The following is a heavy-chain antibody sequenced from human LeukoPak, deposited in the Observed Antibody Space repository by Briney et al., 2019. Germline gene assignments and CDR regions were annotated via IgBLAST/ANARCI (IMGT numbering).Heavy chain of an antibody. CDR1: GFTFSSYW. Sequence: GGSLRLSCAASGFTFSSYWMHWVRQAPGKGLVWVSRINSDGSSTSYADSVKGRFTISRDNAKNTLYLQMNSLGAEDTAVYYCAREYGSYYGDYFDYWGQGTLVTVSS. D-gene: IGHD1-26*01. V-gene: IGHV3-74*01. J-gene: IGHJ4*02. CDR2: INSDGSST. CDR3: AREYGSYYGDYFDY.